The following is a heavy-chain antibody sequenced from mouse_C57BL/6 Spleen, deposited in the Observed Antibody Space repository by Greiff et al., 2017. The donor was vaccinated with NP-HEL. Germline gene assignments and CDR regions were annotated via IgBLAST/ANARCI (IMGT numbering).Heavy chain of an antibody. D-gene: IGHD5-5*01. CDR3: TRDSYLYYFDY. CDR1: GFTFSSYA. J-gene: IGHJ2*01. V-gene: IGHV5-9-1*02. CDR2: ISSGGDYI. Sequence: EVQGVESGEGLVKPGGSLKLSCAASGFTFSSYAMSWVRQTPEKRLEWVAYISSGGDYIYYADTVKGRFTISRDNARNTLYLQMSSLKSEDTAMYYCTRDSYLYYFDYWGQGTTLTVSS.